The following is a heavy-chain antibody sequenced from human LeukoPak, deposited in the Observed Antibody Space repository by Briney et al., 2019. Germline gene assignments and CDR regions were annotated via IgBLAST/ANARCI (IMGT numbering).Heavy chain of an antibody. V-gene: IGHV3-74*01. CDR2: INSDGSST. CDR3: ARDLWYSGSYRGLDY. J-gene: IGHJ4*02. D-gene: IGHD1-26*01. CDR1: GFTFSSYW. Sequence: GWALTLSCAASGFTFSSYWMHWVGPAPGKGLVWVSRINSDGSSTSYADSVKGRFTISRDNAKNTLYLQMNSLRAEDTAVYYCARDLWYSGSYRGLDYWGQGTLVTVSS.